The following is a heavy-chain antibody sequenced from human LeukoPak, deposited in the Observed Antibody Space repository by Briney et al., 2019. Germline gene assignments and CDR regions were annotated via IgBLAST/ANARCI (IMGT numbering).Heavy chain of an antibody. CDR3: ARDGAFDI. CDR2: INPNSGAT. Sequence: ASVKVSCKAAGYTFTDYYMHWERQAPGQGLEWMGWINPNSGATNYAQKFQGRVTLTRDTSISTAYMELSRLTSDDTAVYYCARDGAFDIWGQGTMVTVSS. J-gene: IGHJ3*02. V-gene: IGHV1-2*02. CDR1: GYTFTDYY.